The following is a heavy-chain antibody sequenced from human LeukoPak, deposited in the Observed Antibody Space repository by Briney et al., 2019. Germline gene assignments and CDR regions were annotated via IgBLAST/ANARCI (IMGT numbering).Heavy chain of an antibody. CDR3: AHIVGATPADY. V-gene: IGHV3-74*01. Sequence: GGSLRLSCAASGFTFSSYWMHWVRQAPGKGLVWVSRINSDGSSTSYADSVKGRFTISRDNAKNTLYLQMNNLRAEDTAVYYCAHIVGATPADYWGQGTLVTVPS. CDR2: INSDGSST. J-gene: IGHJ4*02. D-gene: IGHD1-26*01. CDR1: GFTFSSYW.